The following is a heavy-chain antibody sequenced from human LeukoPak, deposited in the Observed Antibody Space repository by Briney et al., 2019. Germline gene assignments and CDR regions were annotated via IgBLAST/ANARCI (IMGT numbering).Heavy chain of an antibody. V-gene: IGHV1-2*02. CDR1: GYSSTGYN. CDR3: ARDLALPSYVRSPYFDY. CDR2: INPNSGGT. J-gene: IGHJ4*02. D-gene: IGHD3-10*02. Sequence: ASVKLSCKASGYSSTGYNKYRTRQPPGQGLEWMGWINPNSGGTNYAQKFQGRVTVTRDTSISTAYMELSRLRSDDTAVYYCARDLALPSYVRSPYFDYWGQGTLVTVSS.